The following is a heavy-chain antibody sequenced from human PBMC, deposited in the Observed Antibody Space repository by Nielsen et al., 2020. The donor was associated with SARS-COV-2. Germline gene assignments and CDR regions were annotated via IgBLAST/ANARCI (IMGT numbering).Heavy chain of an antibody. CDR2: ISGRGKNT. Sequence: GGSLRLSCVASGFIFDRYAMSWVRQTPGKGLEWVSAISGRGKNTYYADSVKGRFTISRDNSKNTLFLQMNSLRAEDTAVYYCAKDSRGYSTFDYWGQGTLVTVSS. CDR3: AKDSRGYSTFDY. D-gene: IGHD3-22*01. J-gene: IGHJ4*02. CDR1: GFIFDRYA. V-gene: IGHV3-23*01.